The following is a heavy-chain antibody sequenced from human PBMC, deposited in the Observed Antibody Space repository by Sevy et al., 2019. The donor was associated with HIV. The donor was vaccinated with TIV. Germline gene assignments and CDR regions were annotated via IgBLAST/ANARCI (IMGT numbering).Heavy chain of an antibody. J-gene: IGHJ3*02. CDR3: ARHWPGEDIVVEVAALAFDM. CDR2: IYPGDSDT. D-gene: IGHD2-15*01. CDR1: GYSFTSYW. Sequence: GESLKISCKGSGYSFTSYWIGWVRQMPGKGLEWMGIIYPGDSDTRYSSSFQGQVTISADKSISTAYLQWSSLKASDTAMYYCARHWPGEDIVVEVAALAFDMWGQGTMVTVSS. V-gene: IGHV5-51*01.